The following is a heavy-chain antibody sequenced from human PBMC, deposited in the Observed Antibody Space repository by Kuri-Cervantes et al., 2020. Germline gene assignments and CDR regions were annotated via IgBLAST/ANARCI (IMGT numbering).Heavy chain of an antibody. D-gene: IGHD2-2*01. V-gene: IGHV1-18*01. Sequence: ASVKVSCKSSGGTFSSYGISWVRQAPGQGLEGMGWISAYNGDTNYAQKLQGRVSMNTDTSTSTDYMALRGLRSDDTAVYYCARGRLLNLEPHIVVVPAAIHYYYMDVWGKGTTVTVSS. CDR1: GGTFSSYG. J-gene: IGHJ6*03. CDR2: ISAYNGDT. CDR3: ARGRLLNLEPHIVVVPAAIHYYYMDV.